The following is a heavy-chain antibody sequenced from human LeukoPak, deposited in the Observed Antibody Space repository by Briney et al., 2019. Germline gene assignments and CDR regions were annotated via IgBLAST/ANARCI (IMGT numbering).Heavy chain of an antibody. CDR2: ISGSGGST. CDR1: AFSGYT. CDR3: AKVKSIAAGVCDY. J-gene: IGHJ4*02. V-gene: IGHV3-23*01. Sequence: GGSLRLSCASSAFSGYTVNWVRQAPGKGLEWVSAISGSGGSTYYADSVKGRFTISRDNSKNTLYLQMNSLRAEDTAVYYCAKVKSIAAGVCDYWGQGTLVTVSS. D-gene: IGHD6-6*01.